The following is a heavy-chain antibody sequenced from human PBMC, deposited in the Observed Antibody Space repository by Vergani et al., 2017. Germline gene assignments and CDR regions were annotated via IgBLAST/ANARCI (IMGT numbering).Heavy chain of an antibody. J-gene: IGHJ6*02. CDR1: GGSFSGYY. V-gene: IGHV4-34*01. CDR3: ARGHYDFWSGYRYYYYGMDV. CDR2: INHSGST. D-gene: IGHD3-3*01. Sequence: QVQLQQWGAGLLKPSETLSLTCAVYGGSFSGYYWSWIRQPPGKGLEWIGEINHSGSTNYNPSLKSRVTISVDTSKNQFSRKLSSVTAADTAVYYCARGHYDFWSGYRYYYYGMDVWGQGTTVTVSS.